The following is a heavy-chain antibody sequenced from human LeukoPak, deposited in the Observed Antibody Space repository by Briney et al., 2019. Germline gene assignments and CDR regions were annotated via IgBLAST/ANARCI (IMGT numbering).Heavy chain of an antibody. CDR3: ARVWRQQLELDH. D-gene: IGHD6-13*01. Sequence: GGSLRLSCAASGLTFSDYYMSWVRQAPGKGLEWVSFISGSASTIYYADSVKGRFTISRDNAKKSFYLQMNSLRAEDTAVYYCARVWRQQLELDHWGQGTLVTVSS. J-gene: IGHJ4*02. CDR2: ISGSASTI. V-gene: IGHV3-11*04. CDR1: GLTFSDYY.